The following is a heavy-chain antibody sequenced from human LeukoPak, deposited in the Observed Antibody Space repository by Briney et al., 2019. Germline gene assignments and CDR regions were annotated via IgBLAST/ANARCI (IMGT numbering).Heavy chain of an antibody. J-gene: IGHJ4*02. CDR1: GGSFSGYY. CDR2: INHSGST. V-gene: IGHV4-34*04. D-gene: IGHD4-17*01. CDR3: AITLHGDIVY. Sequence: SETLSLTCALYGGSFSGYYWSWIRQPPGKGLEWMGEINHSGSTNHNPSLKSRATISIDTSKNQSSLKLSSVTAADTAVHYCAITLHGDIVYWGQGGLVTVS.